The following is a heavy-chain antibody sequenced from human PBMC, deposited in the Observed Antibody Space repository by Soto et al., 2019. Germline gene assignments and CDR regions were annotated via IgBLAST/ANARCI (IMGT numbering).Heavy chain of an antibody. CDR3: ARGQRFSDWFDP. J-gene: IGHJ5*02. Sequence: QVHLQQSGPGLVKPSETLSLTCSVSGGSMSSYYWTWIRQPAGKGLEWIGRVYSSGGTHYNSSLKSRVTISLDTFKNQFSLRLISVPAADTAVYYCARGQRFSDWFDPWGQGTLVTVSS. V-gene: IGHV4-4*07. CDR1: GGSMSSYY. CDR2: VYSSGGT. D-gene: IGHD3-3*01.